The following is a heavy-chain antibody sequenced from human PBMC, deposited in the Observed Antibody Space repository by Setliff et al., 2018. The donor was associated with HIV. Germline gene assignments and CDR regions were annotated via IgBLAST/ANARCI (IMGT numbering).Heavy chain of an antibody. Sequence: SETLSLTCAVYGGSFNGYSWTWIRQPPGKGLEWIGGINHSGSTNYNPSLKSRVTISVETSKNQFSLRLSSVTAADTAVYYCARDRNNYDTNGPYWYFDLWGRGTLVTVSS. CDR2: INHSGST. J-gene: IGHJ2*01. CDR1: GGSFNGYS. V-gene: IGHV4-34*01. CDR3: ARDRNNYDTNGPYWYFDL. D-gene: IGHD2-8*01.